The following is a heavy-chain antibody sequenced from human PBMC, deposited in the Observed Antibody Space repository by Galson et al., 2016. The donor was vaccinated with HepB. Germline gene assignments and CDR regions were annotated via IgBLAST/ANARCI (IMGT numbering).Heavy chain of an antibody. CDR2: ISTAGRTK. J-gene: IGHJ4*02. D-gene: IGHD1-14*01. Sequence: SLRLSCAASGLIFSNYDFHWVRQAPGKGLEWVAVISTAGRTKFYAESVKGRSTISRDNSRNTLYLEISNLTTEDAALYYWATDFQLGIPDYFDYWGQGTLVAVSS. CDR3: ATDFQLGIPDYFDY. CDR1: GLIFSNYD. V-gene: IGHV3-30-3*02.